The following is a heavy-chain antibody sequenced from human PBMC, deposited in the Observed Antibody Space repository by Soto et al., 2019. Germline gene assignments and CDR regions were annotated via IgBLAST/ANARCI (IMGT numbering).Heavy chain of an antibody. J-gene: IGHJ6*02. V-gene: IGHV3-30-3*01. CDR2: ISYDGSNK. CDR3: ARGLMELLLYGLGPYYYGMDV. D-gene: IGHD3-3*01. Sequence: GGSLRLSCAASGFTFSSYAMHWVRQAPGKGLEWVAVISYDGSNKYYADSVKGRFTISRDNSKNTLYLQMNSLRAEDTAVYYCARGLMELLLYGLGPYYYGMDVWGQGTTVTVSS. CDR1: GFTFSSYA.